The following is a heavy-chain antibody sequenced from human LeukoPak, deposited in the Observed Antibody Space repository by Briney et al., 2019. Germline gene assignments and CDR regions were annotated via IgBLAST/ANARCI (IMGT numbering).Heavy chain of an antibody. J-gene: IGHJ3*02. V-gene: IGHV4-4*02. CDR3: ARDSNLSRLLTYAFDI. D-gene: IGHD2-21*01. Sequence: PSETLSLTCAVSGGSISSSNWWSWVRQPPGKGLEWIGEIYHSGSTNYNPSLKSRVTISVDKSKNQFSLKLSSVTAADTAVYYCARDSNLSRLLTYAFDIWGQGTMVTVSS. CDR2: IYHSGST. CDR1: GGSISSSNW.